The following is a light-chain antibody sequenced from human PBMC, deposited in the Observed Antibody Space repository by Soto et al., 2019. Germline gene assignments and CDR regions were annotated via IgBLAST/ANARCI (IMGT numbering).Light chain of an antibody. CDR2: EVS. CDR3: NSYAGSNNI. CDR1: SSDVGGYNY. V-gene: IGLV2-8*01. J-gene: IGLJ1*01. Sequence: ALTQPPSASGSPGQSVTISCTGTSSDVGGYNYVSWYQQHPGKAPKLMIYEVSQRPSGVPDRFSGSKSGNTASLTVSGLQAEDEADYYCNSYAGSNNIFGTGTKVTVL.